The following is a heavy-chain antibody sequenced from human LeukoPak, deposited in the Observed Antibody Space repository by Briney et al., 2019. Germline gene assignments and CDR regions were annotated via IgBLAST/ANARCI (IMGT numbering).Heavy chain of an antibody. CDR2: IYYSGST. J-gene: IGHJ6*03. V-gene: IGHV4-39*07. Sequence: SETLSLTCTVSGGSISSSSYYWGWIRQPPGKGLEWIGSIYYSGSTYYNPSLKSRVTISVDTSKNQFSLRLSSVTAADTAVYYCARVAGGSYHYYYYMDVWGKGTTVTISS. CDR3: ARVAGGSYHYYYYMDV. D-gene: IGHD1-26*01. CDR1: GGSISSSSYY.